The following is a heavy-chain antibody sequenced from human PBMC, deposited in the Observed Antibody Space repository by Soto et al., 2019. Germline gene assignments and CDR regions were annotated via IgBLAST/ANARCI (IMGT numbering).Heavy chain of an antibody. CDR2: IDWDDDK. V-gene: IGHV2-70*12. CDR1: GFSLSTSGMC. CDR3: ARLSYRSSNFDY. D-gene: IGHD3-16*02. J-gene: IGHJ4*02. Sequence: SCPTLVNPTQTLTLTCTFSGFSLSTSGMCVSWLRQPPGKALEWLALIDWDDDKYYSTSLKTRLTISKDTSKNQVVLTVTNMDPVDTATYFCARLSYRSSNFDYWGQGTLATVSS.